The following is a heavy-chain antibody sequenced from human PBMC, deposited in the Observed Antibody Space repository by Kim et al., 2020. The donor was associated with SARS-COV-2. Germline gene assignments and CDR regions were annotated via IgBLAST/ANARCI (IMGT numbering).Heavy chain of an antibody. D-gene: IGHD6-19*01. CDR3: ARGIGGAGSAFIDY. V-gene: IGHV3-15*01. J-gene: IGHJ4*02. Sequence: AVSVKGRFTSSRNESNNTLYLETNSLKAEDTAVYYCARGIGGAGSAFIDYWGQGTLVTVSS.